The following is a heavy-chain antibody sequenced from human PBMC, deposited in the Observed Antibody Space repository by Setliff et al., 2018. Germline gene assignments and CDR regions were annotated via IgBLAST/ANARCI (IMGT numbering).Heavy chain of an antibody. J-gene: IGHJ3*02. V-gene: IGHV1-18*01. CDR3: VRDRAAIVVGPPTAAFDI. CDR1: GYTFAKYG. D-gene: IGHD2-2*01. CDR2: ISGYNGYT. Sequence: ASVKVSCKAFGYTFAKYGTSWVRQAPGQGLGRMGWISGYNGYTVYAQKLQGRVTLTTDTSTGTAYMEVRSLRSDDTAQYYCVRDRAAIVVGPPTAAFDIWGQGTMVTVSS.